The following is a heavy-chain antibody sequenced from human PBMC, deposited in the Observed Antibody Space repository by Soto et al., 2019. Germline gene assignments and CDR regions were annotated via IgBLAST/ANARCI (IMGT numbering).Heavy chain of an antibody. D-gene: IGHD5-12*01. V-gene: IGHV4-59*01. CDR3: ARAGRDGYNFFQH. J-gene: IGHJ1*01. CDR1: GGSICSYY. CDR2: IYYSGST. Sequence: SETLSLTCTVSGGSICSYYWSWIRQPPGKGLEWIGYIYYSGSTNYNPSLKSRVTISVDTSKNQFSLKLSSVTAADTAVYYCARAGRDGYNFFQHWGQGTLVTVSS.